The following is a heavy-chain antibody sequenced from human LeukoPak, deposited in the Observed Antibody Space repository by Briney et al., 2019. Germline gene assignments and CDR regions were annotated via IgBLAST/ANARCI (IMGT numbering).Heavy chain of an antibody. J-gene: IGHJ3*02. V-gene: IGHV4-38-2*02. D-gene: IGHD3-3*01. CDR1: NYSISSGYY. Sequence: SETLSLTCTVSNYSISSGYYWGWIRQPPEKGLEWIGSIYHSGSTYYNPSLKSRVTISVDTSKNQFSLKLSSVTAADTAVYYCARAPTPQWLEWLLIGAFDIWGQGTMVTVSS. CDR3: ARAPTPQWLEWLLIGAFDI. CDR2: IYHSGST.